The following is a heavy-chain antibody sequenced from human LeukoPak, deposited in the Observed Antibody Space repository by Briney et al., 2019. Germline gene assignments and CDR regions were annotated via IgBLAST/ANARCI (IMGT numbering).Heavy chain of an antibody. CDR1: GFTFSSYA. CDR2: ISYDGSNK. V-gene: IGHV3-30-3*01. D-gene: IGHD6-19*01. CDR3: ARDPSSGWYVDPEYNWFDP. J-gene: IGHJ5*02. Sequence: GRSLRLSCAASGFTFSSYAMHWVRQAPGKGLEWVAVISYDGSNKYYADSVKGRFTISRDNSKNTLYLQMNSLRAEDTAVYYCARDPSSGWYVDPEYNWFDPWGQGTLVTVSS.